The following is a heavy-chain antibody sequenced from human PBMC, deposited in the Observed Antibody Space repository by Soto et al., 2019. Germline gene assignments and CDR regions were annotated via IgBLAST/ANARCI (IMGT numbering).Heavy chain of an antibody. Sequence: GGSLRLSCAVSGFTFSSYWMSWVRQAPGKGLEWVANIKQDGSDKYYVDSVKGRFTISRDNAKNSLYLQMNSLRAEDTAVYFCARDAIGYSGYHSFDYWGQGTLVTVSS. CDR3: ARDAIGYSGYHSFDY. D-gene: IGHD5-12*01. CDR2: IKQDGSDK. V-gene: IGHV3-7*04. CDR1: GFTFSSYW. J-gene: IGHJ4*02.